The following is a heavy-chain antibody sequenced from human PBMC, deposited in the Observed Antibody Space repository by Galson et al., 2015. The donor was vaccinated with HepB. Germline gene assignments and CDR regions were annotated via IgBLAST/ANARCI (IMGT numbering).Heavy chain of an antibody. CDR2: IYYSGST. D-gene: IGHD6-13*01. Sequence: ETLSLTCTVSGGSISSYYWSWIRQPPGKGLEWIGYIYYSGSTNYNPSLKSRVTISVDTSKNQFSLKLSSVTAADTAVYYCASVGYSSSWWYFDYWGQGTLVTVSS. CDR1: GGSISSYY. V-gene: IGHV4-59*01. J-gene: IGHJ4*02. CDR3: ASVGYSSSWWYFDY.